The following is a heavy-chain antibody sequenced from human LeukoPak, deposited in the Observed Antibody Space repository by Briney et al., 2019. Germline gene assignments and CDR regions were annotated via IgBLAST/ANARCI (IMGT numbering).Heavy chain of an antibody. V-gene: IGHV1-2*02. J-gene: IGHJ4*02. CDR2: INPNSGGT. CDR3: ARDGWYYYDSSGYFGGFDY. D-gene: IGHD3-22*01. CDR1: GYIFTGYY. Sequence: ASVKVSCKASGYIFTGYYMHWVRQAPGQGLEWMGWINPNSGGTNYAQKFLGRVTMTRDTSISTAYMELSSLTSDDTAVYYCARDGWYYYDSSGYFGGFDYWGQGTLVTVSS.